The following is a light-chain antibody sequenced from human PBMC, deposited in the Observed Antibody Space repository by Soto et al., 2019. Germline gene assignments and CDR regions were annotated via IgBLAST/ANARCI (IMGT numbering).Light chain of an antibody. CDR3: GTWDSSLSAGV. CDR1: TSNIGNYY. J-gene: IGLJ3*02. CDR2: EDN. Sequence: QSVLTQPPSLSAAPGQAVTISCSGDTSNIGNYYVSWYQQFPGTAPKLLIYEDNKRPSGIPDRFSGSKSGTSATLGITGLQTGDEADYYCGTWDSSLSAGVFGRGTKLTVL. V-gene: IGLV1-51*02.